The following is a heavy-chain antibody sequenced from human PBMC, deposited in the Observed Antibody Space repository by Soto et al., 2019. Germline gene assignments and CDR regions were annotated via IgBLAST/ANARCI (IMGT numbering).Heavy chain of an antibody. Sequence: QVQLVESGGGVVQPGRSLRLSCAASGFTFSNNAMDWVRQAPGKGLEWVAVISYDGSNKYIAESVKGRFTISRDNSKNPLFPQMNRPKAGGKGVFFLARGTTTTAFSGMDGWGQGTTVTVSS. J-gene: IGHJ6*02. CDR3: ARGTTTTAFSGMDG. D-gene: IGHD1-1*01. V-gene: IGHV3-30*14. CDR1: GFTFSNNA. CDR2: ISYDGSNK.